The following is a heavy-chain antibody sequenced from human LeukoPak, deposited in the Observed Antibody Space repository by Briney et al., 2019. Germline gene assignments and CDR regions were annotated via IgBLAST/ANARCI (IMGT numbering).Heavy chain of an antibody. Sequence: GGSLRLSSAPSGVTPLSYEMKSGRQAPGKGLEWVSYISGSGRTMSYADSVKGRFTISRDNAKNSLYLQMNSLIVEDTAVYHCARGGLYGYDVFDYWGQGTLVTVSS. CDR3: ARGGLYGYDVFDY. J-gene: IGHJ4*02. D-gene: IGHD5-12*01. V-gene: IGHV3-48*03. CDR2: ISGSGRTM. CDR1: GVTPLSYE.